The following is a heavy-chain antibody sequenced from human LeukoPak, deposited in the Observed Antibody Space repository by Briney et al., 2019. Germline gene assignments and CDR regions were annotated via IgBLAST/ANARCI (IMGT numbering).Heavy chain of an antibody. D-gene: IGHD3-10*01. Sequence: SETLSLTCAVYGGSFSGYYWSWIRQPPGKGLEWIGEINHSGSTNYNPSLKSRVTISVDTSKNQFSLKPSSVTAADTAVYYCARGGILAITMVRGATIGAIDYWGQGTLVTVSS. CDR1: GGSFSGYY. CDR2: INHSGST. J-gene: IGHJ4*02. V-gene: IGHV4-34*01. CDR3: ARGGILAITMVRGATIGAIDY.